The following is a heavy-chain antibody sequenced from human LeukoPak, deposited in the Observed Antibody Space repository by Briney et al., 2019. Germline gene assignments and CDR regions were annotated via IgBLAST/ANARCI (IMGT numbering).Heavy chain of an antibody. CDR3: ARGWSSYGYGFL. Sequence: GGSLRLSCVASGFTFSSYGMNWVRQAPGKGLEWVSSISSSGSYIHYADSVKGRFNISRDNAKKSLYLQMNSLRAEDTAVYYCARGWSSYGYGFLWGQGTLVTVSS. D-gene: IGHD3-3*01. J-gene: IGHJ4*02. V-gene: IGHV3-21*01. CDR2: ISSSGSYI. CDR1: GFTFSSYG.